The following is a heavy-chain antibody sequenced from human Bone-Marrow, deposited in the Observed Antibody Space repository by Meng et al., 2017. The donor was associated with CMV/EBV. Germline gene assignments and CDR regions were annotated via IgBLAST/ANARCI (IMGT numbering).Heavy chain of an antibody. CDR2: INPNSGGT. J-gene: IGHJ6*02. CDR1: GYTFTGYY. V-gene: IGHV1-2*02. CDR3: ARDWWWQQLGYGMDV. Sequence: ASVKVSCKASGYTFTGYYMHWVRQAPGQGLEWMGWINPNSGGTNYAQKFQGRVTMTRDTSISTAYMELSRLRSDDTAVYYCARDWWWQQLGYGMDVWGQGTTVPVSS. D-gene: IGHD6-13*01.